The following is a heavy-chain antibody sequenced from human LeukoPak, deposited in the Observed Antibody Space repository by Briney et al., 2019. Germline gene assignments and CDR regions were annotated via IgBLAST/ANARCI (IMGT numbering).Heavy chain of an antibody. CDR3: ARQDIVVVVAATPFGY. V-gene: IGHV4-59*12. J-gene: IGHJ4*02. CDR2: IYYNGYT. Sequence: SETLSLTCTVSGGSIGTYYWSWIRQPPGKGLEWIGYIYYNGYTDYNPSLKSRVTISLHTSKNQFSLKLSSVTAADTAVYYCARQDIVVVVAATPFGYWGQGTLVTVSS. D-gene: IGHD2-15*01. CDR1: GGSIGTYY.